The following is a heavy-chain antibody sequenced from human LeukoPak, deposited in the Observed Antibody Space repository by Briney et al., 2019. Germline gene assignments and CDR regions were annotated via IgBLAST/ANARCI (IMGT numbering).Heavy chain of an antibody. J-gene: IGHJ6*02. CDR2: IYTSGST. CDR3: ARSGLKQLHLPGVYYGMDV. CDR1: GGSISSYY. Sequence: SETLSLTCTVSGGSISSYYWSWIRQPAGKGLEWIGRIYTSGSTNYNPSLKSRVTMSVDTSKNQFSLKRSSVTAADTAVYYCARSGLKQLHLPGVYYGMDVWGQGTTVTVSS. V-gene: IGHV4-4*07. D-gene: IGHD6-13*01.